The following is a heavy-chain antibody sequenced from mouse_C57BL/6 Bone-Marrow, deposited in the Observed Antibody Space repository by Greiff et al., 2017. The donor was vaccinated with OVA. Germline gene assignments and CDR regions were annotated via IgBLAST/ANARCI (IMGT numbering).Heavy chain of an antibody. J-gene: IGHJ3*01. V-gene: IGHV1-75*01. D-gene: IGHD2-3*01. CDR2: IFPGSGST. Sequence: QLKQSGPELVKPGASVKISCKASGYTFTDYYINWVKQRPGQGLEWIGWIFPGSGSTYYNEKFKGKATLTVDKSSSTAYMLLSSLTSEDSAVYFCARWSYDGYLFFAYWGQGTLVTVSA. CDR3: ARWSYDGYLFFAY. CDR1: GYTFTDYY.